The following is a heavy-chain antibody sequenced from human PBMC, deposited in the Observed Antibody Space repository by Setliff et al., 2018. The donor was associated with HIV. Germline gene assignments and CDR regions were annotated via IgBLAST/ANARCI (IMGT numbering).Heavy chain of an antibody. V-gene: IGHV4-59*01. CDR1: GGSISNYY. CDR3: ARHVARFDYDTGGYYVSHFDY. J-gene: IGHJ4*02. D-gene: IGHD3-22*01. Sequence: TLSLTCTVSGGSISNYYWSWIRQPPGKGLEWIGYISYTGTTKYNPSLKSRVTISVDTSKNQFSVRLSSVSAADTAVYFCARHVARFDYDTGGYYVSHFDYWGQGTQVTVSS. CDR2: ISYTGTT.